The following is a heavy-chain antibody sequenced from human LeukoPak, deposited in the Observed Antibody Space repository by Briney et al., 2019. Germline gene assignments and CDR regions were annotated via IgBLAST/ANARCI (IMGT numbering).Heavy chain of an antibody. Sequence: GGSLRLSCAASGFTFSTYNMNWVRQAPGKGLEWVSSISSSSSYIYYADSVKGRFTISRDNAKNSLYLQMNSLRAEDTAVYYCAREGKYYYGSGSYYSFGGGFDYWGQGTLVTVSS. CDR1: GFTFSTYN. CDR3: AREGKYYYGSGSYYSFGGGFDY. D-gene: IGHD3-10*01. V-gene: IGHV3-21*01. J-gene: IGHJ4*02. CDR2: ISSSSSYI.